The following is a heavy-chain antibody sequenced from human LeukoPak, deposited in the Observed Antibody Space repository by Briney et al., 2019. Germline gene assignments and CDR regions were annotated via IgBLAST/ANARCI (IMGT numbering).Heavy chain of an antibody. Sequence: GGSLRLSCSASGFTFSTAWMNWVRQAPGKGLEWVADIKEDGREKYYVDSVKGRFTISRDKAKNSLYLHLNSLRAEDTAVYYCARGDYYDRRFDNWGQGTLVTVSS. J-gene: IGHJ4*02. CDR3: ARGDYYDRRFDN. CDR2: IKEDGREK. V-gene: IGHV3-7*02. CDR1: GFTFSTAW. D-gene: IGHD3-22*01.